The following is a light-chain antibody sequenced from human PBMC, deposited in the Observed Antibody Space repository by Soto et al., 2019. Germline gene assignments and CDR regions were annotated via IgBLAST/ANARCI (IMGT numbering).Light chain of an antibody. CDR2: GAS. Sequence: EIVLTQSPGTLSLSPGERATLSCRASQSVGTKLAWYRQTPGQAPRLLIYGASTRATDTPARFSGSGAGTDFTLTISRVEPADFAFYYCKQYGSSLAAFGQGTQVE. V-gene: IGKV3-20*01. CDR3: KQYGSSLAA. CDR1: QSVGTK. J-gene: IGKJ1*01.